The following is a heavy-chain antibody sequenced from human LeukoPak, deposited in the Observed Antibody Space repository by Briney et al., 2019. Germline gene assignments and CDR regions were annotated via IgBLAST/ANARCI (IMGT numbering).Heavy chain of an antibody. V-gene: IGHV3-23*01. J-gene: IGHJ4*02. Sequence: GGSLRLSCAASGFTFSSYVMRCVRQPPGRGLEWVSLISGNDGSTYYADSVKGRFTISRDNSKNTLYLQMSSLRADDTAVYYCASRSMTTFDYWGQGSLLTVSS. CDR1: GFTFSSYV. CDR2: ISGNDGST. CDR3: ASRSMTTFDY. D-gene: IGHD1-14*01.